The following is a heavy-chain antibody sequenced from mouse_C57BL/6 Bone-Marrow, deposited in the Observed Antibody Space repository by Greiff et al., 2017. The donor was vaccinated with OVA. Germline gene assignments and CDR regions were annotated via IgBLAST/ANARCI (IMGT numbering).Heavy chain of an antibody. Sequence: VQLQESGPGLVQPSQSLSITCTVSGFSLTSYGVHWVRQSPGKGLEWLGVIWRGGSTDYNAAFMSRLSITKDNSKSQVFFKMNSLQADDTAIYYCAKEGQLRPWYFDYWGQGTTLTVSS. J-gene: IGHJ2*01. CDR1: GFSLTSYG. CDR2: IWRGGST. CDR3: AKEGQLRPWYFDY. V-gene: IGHV2-5*01. D-gene: IGHD3-2*02.